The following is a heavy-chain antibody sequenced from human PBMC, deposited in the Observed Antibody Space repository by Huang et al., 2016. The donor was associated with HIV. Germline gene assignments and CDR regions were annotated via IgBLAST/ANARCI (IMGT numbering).Heavy chain of an antibody. Sequence: EVQLVESGGGLVQPGGSLRLSCTASGFTFSSYWMSWVRQGQGKGCEWVANRKQDGSEKYYVDSVKGRFSISRDNAKNSLYLQMNSLRAEDTAVYYCARRLRYYYGSGRTSGYFDYWGQGTLVTVSS. V-gene: IGHV3-7*01. CDR3: ARRLRYYYGSGRTSGYFDY. J-gene: IGHJ4*02. CDR2: RKQDGSEK. CDR1: GFTFSSYW. D-gene: IGHD3-10*01.